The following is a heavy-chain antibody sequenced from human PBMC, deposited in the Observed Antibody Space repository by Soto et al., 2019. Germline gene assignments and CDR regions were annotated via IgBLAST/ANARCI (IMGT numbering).Heavy chain of an antibody. V-gene: IGHV2-5*02. D-gene: IGHD6-25*01. J-gene: IGHJ3*02. CDR1: GFSLSTIGVA. CDR3: VHMFGGYTKAGRDSYAFDI. CDR2: IYWDSDR. Sequence: QITLKESGPTLVKPTDTLTLTCTFSGFSLSTIGVAVGWIRQPPGKGLECFALIYWDSDRRYRPSLNSGGTSDKDTSRSWVVLRMTHMDPVDTGTYYCVHMFGGYTKAGRDSYAFDIWGQGQMVIVSS.